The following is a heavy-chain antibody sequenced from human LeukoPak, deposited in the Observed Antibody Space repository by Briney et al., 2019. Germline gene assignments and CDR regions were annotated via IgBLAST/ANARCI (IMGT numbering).Heavy chain of an antibody. V-gene: IGHV3-23*01. CDR3: ARDGIPYGSGSYMGDY. Sequence: GGSLRLSCAASGFTFSSYAMSWVRQAPGKGLEWVSAISGSGGSTYYADSVKGRSTISRDNSKNTLYLQMNSLRAEDTAVYYCARDGIPYGSGSYMGDYWGQGTLVTVSS. J-gene: IGHJ4*02. CDR1: GFTFSSYA. CDR2: ISGSGGST. D-gene: IGHD3-10*01.